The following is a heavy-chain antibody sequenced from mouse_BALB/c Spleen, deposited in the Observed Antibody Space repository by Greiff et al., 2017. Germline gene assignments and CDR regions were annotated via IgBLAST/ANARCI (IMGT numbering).Heavy chain of an antibody. D-gene: IGHD4-1*01. V-gene: IGHV5-6-3*01. CDR3: ARDPGTNFDY. Sequence: EVKVVESGGGLVQPGGSLKLSCAASGFTFSSYGMSWVRQTPDKRLELVATINSNGGSTYYPDSVKGRFTISRDNAKNTLYLQMSSLKSEDTAMYYCARDPGTNFDYGGQGTTLTVSS. J-gene: IGHJ2*01. CDR1: GFTFSSYG. CDR2: INSNGGST.